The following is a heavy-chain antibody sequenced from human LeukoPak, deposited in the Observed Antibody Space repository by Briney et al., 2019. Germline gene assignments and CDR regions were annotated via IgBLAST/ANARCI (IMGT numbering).Heavy chain of an antibody. J-gene: IGHJ4*02. Sequence: GGSLRLSCAASGFTFSSYWMSWVRQAPGKGLEWVANIKQDGSEKYYVDSVKGRFTISRDKAKNSLYLQMNRLSAENTAGYYCAIALVDYWGQGTLVTVSS. V-gene: IGHV3-7*01. CDR2: IKQDGSEK. CDR1: GFTFSSYW. CDR3: AIALVDY.